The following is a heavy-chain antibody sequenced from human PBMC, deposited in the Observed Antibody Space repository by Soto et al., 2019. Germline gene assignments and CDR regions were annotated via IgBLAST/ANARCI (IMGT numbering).Heavy chain of an antibody. CDR3: ARLGSLVVIAGVGTGGLGY. V-gene: IGHV4-30-4*01. CDR1: GGSISSGDYY. CDR2: IYYSGST. Sequence: QVQLQESGPGLVKPSQTLSLTCTVSGGSISSGDYYWSWIRQPPGKGLEWIGYIYYSGSTYYNPSLKSRVIISVDTSKNQFSLKLSSVTAADTAVYYCARLGSLVVIAGVGTGGLGYWGQGTLVTVSS. D-gene: IGHD3-22*01. J-gene: IGHJ4*02.